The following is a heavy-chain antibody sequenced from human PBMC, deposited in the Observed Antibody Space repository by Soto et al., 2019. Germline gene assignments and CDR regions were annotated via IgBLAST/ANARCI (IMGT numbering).Heavy chain of an antibody. D-gene: IGHD2-8*02. CDR3: ARDPYLGPVGEFDY. CDR1: GFTFSRYA. CDR2: ISYDGSNK. J-gene: IGHJ4*02. Sequence: GGALRVSCAASGFTFSRYAMHWVRQAPGKGLEWVAVISYDGSNKYYADSVKGRFTISRDNSKNTLYLQMNSLRAEDTAVYYCARDPYLGPVGEFDYWGQGTLVTVSS. V-gene: IGHV3-30-3*01.